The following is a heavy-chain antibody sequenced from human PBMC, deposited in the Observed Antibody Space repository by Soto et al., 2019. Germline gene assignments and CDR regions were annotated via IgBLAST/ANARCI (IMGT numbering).Heavy chain of an antibody. CDR3: VRSGHSFGGVS. V-gene: IGHV4-59*01. CDR2: MYYSGTS. Sequence: SETLSLTCSVSGGSMINYYGSWVRQTPEKGLEWIGYMYYSGTSNYNSSLKSRVTISVDTSKNQFFLKLSSVTAADTATYYCVRSGHSFGGVSWGLGTLVTVSS. CDR1: GGSMINYY. J-gene: IGHJ4*02. D-gene: IGHD3-16*01.